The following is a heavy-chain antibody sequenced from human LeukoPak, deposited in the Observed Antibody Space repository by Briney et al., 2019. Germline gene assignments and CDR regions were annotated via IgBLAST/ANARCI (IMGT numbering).Heavy chain of an antibody. CDR2: IYYSGST. CDR1: GGSISSGGYY. CDR3: TRRASSSWIFDY. V-gene: IGHV4-31*03. J-gene: IGHJ4*02. Sequence: PSQTLSLTCTVSGGSISSGGYYWSWIRQHPGKGLEWIGYIYYSGSTYYNPSLKSRVTISVDTSKNQFSLKLSSVTAADTAVYYCTRRASSSWIFDYWGLGTLVTVSS. D-gene: IGHD6-13*01.